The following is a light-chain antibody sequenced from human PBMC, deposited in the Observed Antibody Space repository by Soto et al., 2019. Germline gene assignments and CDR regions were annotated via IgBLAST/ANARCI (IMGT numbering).Light chain of an antibody. CDR2: GAS. Sequence: TDSPSTLSASLDARVTITCRDSQSISRWLAWYQQKRGKAPKLLGYGASSLESGVPSRFSGSGSGTEFTITIRSLLHEDFATYYCLQDYNHNWTFGQGTKVDI. J-gene: IGKJ1*01. V-gene: IGKV1-5*03. CDR1: QSISRW. CDR3: LQDYNHNWT.